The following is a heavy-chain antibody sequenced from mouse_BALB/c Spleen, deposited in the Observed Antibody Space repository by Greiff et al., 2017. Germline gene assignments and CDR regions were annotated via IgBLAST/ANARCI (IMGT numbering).Heavy chain of an antibody. J-gene: IGHJ3*01. Sequence: VQGVESGPGLVAPSQSLSITCTVSGFSLTSYGVHWVRQPPGKGLEWLGVIWAGGSTNYNSALMSRLSISKDNSKSQVFLKMNSLQTDDTAMYYCARDENYGNYGAYWGQGTLVTVSA. V-gene: IGHV2-9*02. CDR3: ARDENYGNYGAY. D-gene: IGHD2-1*01. CDR1: GFSLTSYG. CDR2: IWAGGST.